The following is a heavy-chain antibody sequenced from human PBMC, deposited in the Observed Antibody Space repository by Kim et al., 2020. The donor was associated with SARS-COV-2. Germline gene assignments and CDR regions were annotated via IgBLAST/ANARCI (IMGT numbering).Heavy chain of an antibody. CDR3: RGVSSYLCSGSFWYFDY. V-gene: IGHV3-66*01. CDR1: GFTVSSNY. Sequence: GGSLRLSCAASGFTVSSNYMSWVRQAPGKGLEWVSVIYGGGSTFYADSVKGRFTISRANSKNTPNLQMNTLRAEDTAVYYCRGVSSYLCSGSFWYFDYWG. D-gene: IGHD3-10*02. CDR2: IYGGGST. J-gene: IGHJ4*01.